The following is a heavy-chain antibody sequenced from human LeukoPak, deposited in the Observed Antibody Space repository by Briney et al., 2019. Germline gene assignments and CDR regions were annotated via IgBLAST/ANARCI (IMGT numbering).Heavy chain of an antibody. CDR1: GFTFDDYG. Sequence: GRSLRLSCAASGFTFDDYGMSWVRQAPGNGLEWVSVINWNGGSTGYADSVKGRFTISRDNAKNSLYLQMNSLRAEDTALYYCTRQNYYYYYMYVWGKGTTVTISS. J-gene: IGHJ6*03. V-gene: IGHV3-20*04. CDR2: INWNGGST. CDR3: TRQNYYYYYMYV.